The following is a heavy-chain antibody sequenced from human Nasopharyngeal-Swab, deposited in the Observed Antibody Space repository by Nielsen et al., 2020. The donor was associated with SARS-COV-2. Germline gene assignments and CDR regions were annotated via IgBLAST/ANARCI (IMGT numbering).Heavy chain of an antibody. V-gene: IGHV3-23*03. CDR2: IYSGGSST. D-gene: IGHD2-8*02. Sequence: GESLKISCAASGFTFSSYAMSWVRQAPGKGLEWVSVIYSGGSSTYYADSVKGRFTISRDNSKNTLYLQMNSLRAEDTAVYYYAKDGTLLGYYYYGMDVWGQGTTVTVSS. CDR1: GFTFSSYA. CDR3: AKDGTLLGYYYYGMDV. J-gene: IGHJ6*02.